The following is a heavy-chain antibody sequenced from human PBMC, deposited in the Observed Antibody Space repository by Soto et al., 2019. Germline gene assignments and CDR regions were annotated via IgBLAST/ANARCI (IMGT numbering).Heavy chain of an antibody. D-gene: IGHD5-12*01. CDR3: ARRGAGYNYDY. Sequence: PGASLKISCGASGYSFPGFWIGWVRQMPGKGLEWLGIIFPGDSDTRYSPSFQGQVTISVDKSISTAYLQWSSLKASDTAMYYCARRGAGYNYDYWGQGTLVTVSS. J-gene: IGHJ4*02. CDR1: GYSFPGFW. V-gene: IGHV5-51*01. CDR2: IFPGDSDT.